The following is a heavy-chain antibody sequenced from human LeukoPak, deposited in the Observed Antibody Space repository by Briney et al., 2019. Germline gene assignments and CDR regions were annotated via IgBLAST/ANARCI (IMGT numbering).Heavy chain of an antibody. CDR1: GFTFSNYA. CDR2: ISGSGSST. V-gene: IGHV3-23*01. J-gene: IGHJ4*02. CDR3: AKDKEKGSGWYPGAALDY. Sequence: GGSLRLSCAASGFTFSNYAMSWVRQAPGKGLEWVSGISGSGSSTYYADSVKGRFTISRDNSKTMLYLQMNSLRAEDTAVYYCAKDKEKGSGWYPGAALDYWGQGTLVTVSS. D-gene: IGHD6-19*01.